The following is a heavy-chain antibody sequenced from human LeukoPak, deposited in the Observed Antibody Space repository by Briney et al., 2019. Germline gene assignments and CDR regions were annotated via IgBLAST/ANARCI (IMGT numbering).Heavy chain of an antibody. D-gene: IGHD5-24*01. CDR3: SRATSGLQNLDY. J-gene: IGHJ4*02. V-gene: IGHV1-18*01. CDR1: GYTFTSYG. Sequence: GASVKVSCKASGYTFTSYGISWVRQAPGQGLEWMGWISAYNGNTNYAQKLQGRVTMTTDTSTSTAYMELRSLRSDDTAVDYCSRATSGLQNLDYWGKETLSPSPQ. CDR2: ISAYNGNT.